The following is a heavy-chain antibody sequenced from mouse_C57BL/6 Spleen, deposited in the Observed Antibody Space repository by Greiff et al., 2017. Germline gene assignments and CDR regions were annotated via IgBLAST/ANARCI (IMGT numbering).Heavy chain of an antibody. J-gene: IGHJ2*01. Sequence: EVKLQESGGGLVQPGGSLSLSCAASGFTFTDSYMSLVRQPPRKALEWLGFIRNKANGYTTEYSASVKGRFTISRDNSQSILYLQMNALSAEDSATYYCARYGTYFDYWGQGTPLTVSS. D-gene: IGHD3-3*01. CDR2: IRNKANGYTT. CDR1: GFTFTDSY. V-gene: IGHV7-3*01. CDR3: ARYGTYFDY.